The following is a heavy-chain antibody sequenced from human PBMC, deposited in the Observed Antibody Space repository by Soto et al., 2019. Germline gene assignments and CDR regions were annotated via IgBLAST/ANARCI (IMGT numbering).Heavy chain of an antibody. CDR2: ISGSGGST. CDR1: GFTFSSYA. V-gene: IGHV3-23*01. J-gene: IGHJ6*02. CDR3: AKPQSTTGTTSHYYYYGMDV. Sequence: PGGSLRLSCAASGFTFSSYAMSWVRQAPGKGLEWVSAISGSGGSTYYADSVKGRFTISRDNSKNTLYLQMNSLRAEDTAVYYCAKPQSTTGTTSHYYYYGMDVWGQGTTVTVSS. D-gene: IGHD1-7*01.